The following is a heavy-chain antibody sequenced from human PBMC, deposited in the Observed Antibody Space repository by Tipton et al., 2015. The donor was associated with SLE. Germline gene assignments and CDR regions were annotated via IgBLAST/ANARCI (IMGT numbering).Heavy chain of an antibody. J-gene: IGHJ5*02. CDR1: GFDVSNNY. Sequence: SLRLSCAASGFDVSNNYVTWVRQAPGKGLEWVSVIYSGGDTYYADSVKGRFTISRHNSENTLYLQMNSLRTEDTAVYFCARVGIAGTISNWIDPWGQGTLVTVSS. D-gene: IGHD1-26*01. V-gene: IGHV3-53*04. CDR2: IYSGGDT. CDR3: ARVGIAGTISNWIDP.